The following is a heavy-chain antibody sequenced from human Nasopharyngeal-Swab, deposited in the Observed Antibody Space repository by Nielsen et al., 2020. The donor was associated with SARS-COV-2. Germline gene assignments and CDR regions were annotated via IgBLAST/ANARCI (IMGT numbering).Heavy chain of an antibody. D-gene: IGHD3-22*01. J-gene: IGHJ5*02. V-gene: IGHV5-51*01. CDR3: ARHGLKGNWFDP. Sequence: ARQMPGKGLEWMGIIYPGDSDTRYSPSFQGQVTISADKSISTAYLQWSSLKASDTAMYYCARHGLKGNWFDPWGQGTLVTVSS. CDR2: IYPGDSDT.